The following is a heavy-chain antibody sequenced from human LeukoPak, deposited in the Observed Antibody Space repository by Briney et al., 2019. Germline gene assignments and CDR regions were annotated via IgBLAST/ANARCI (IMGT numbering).Heavy chain of an antibody. CDR3: ASLAAFDMDV. J-gene: IGHJ6*04. Sequence: SETLSLTCTISGGSLSTYYWTWIRQPPGKGLEWIGYIHSSGSANYKPSLKSRVTISVDTSKNQFSLKLTSVSAADTAVYYCASLAAFDMDVWGKGTSVTVSS. V-gene: IGHV4-4*08. CDR2: IHSSGSA. CDR1: GGSLSTYY.